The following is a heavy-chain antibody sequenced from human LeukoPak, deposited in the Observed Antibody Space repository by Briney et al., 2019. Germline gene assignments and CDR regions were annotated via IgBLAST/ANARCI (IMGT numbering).Heavy chain of an antibody. D-gene: IGHD3-10*01. V-gene: IGHV3-7*01. CDR1: GFTFSSYS. CDR3: GRHRSGSGTYFIDY. J-gene: IGHJ4*02. CDR2: MKKDGSET. Sequence: PGGSLRLSCVVSGFTFSSYSMIWVRQAPGKGLQWVANMKKDGSETEYVESVKGRFTISRDNAKNSLYLQMNRLRAEDTAVFYCGRHRSGSGTYFIDYWGQGTLVSVSS.